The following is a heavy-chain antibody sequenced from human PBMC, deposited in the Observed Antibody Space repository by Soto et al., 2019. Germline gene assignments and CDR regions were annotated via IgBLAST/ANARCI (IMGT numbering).Heavy chain of an antibody. CDR1: GYTFTSYG. CDR3: ARVENTYYDILTGPDY. J-gene: IGHJ4*02. V-gene: IGHV1-18*01. CDR2: ISAYNGNT. Sequence: ASVKVSCKASGYTFTSYGISWVRQAPGQGLEWMGWISAYNGNTNYAQKLQGRVTMTTDTSTSTAYMELRSLRSDDTAVYYCARVENTYYDILTGPDYWGQGILVTVSS. D-gene: IGHD3-9*01.